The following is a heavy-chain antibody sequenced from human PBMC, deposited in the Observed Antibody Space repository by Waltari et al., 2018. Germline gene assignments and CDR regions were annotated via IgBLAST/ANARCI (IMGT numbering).Heavy chain of an antibody. CDR2: FYKSGTT. Sequence: QLQLQESGPGLVKPSETLSLTCTVSRSSIRTNNYYWGWVRQPPGKGLEWIGSFYKSGTTYDNPSLKSRVTISVDTSNNQFSLKLNSVTAADTAVYYCVRGYPDIVATISDYWGQGTLVIVSS. CDR3: VRGYPDIVATISDY. V-gene: IGHV4-39*07. J-gene: IGHJ4*02. D-gene: IGHD5-12*01. CDR1: RSSIRTNNYY.